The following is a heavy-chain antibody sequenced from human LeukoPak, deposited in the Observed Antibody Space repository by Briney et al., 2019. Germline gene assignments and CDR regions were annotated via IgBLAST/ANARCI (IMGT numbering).Heavy chain of an antibody. Sequence: PSETLSLTCAVYGGSFSGYYWSWIRQPPGKGLEWIGEINHSGSTNYNPSLKSRVTISVDTSKNQFSLKLSSVTAADTAVYYCARVSYGGSDYWGQGTLVTVSS. CDR3: ARVSYGGSDY. CDR2: INHSGST. J-gene: IGHJ4*02. V-gene: IGHV4-34*01. D-gene: IGHD1-26*01. CDR1: GGSFSGYY.